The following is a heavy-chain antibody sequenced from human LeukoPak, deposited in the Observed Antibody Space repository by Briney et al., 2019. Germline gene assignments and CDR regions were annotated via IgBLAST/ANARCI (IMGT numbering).Heavy chain of an antibody. CDR3: PTQSASRIQLRLGHFDY. Sequence: SETLSLTCTVSGGSISSSSYYWGWIRQPPGKGLEGIGSIYYSGSTYYNPSRKSRVTIAVDTSKNQFSLKRSSVTAADTAVYYSPTQSASRIQLRLGHFDYWAQRTLVTVSS. CDR1: GGSISSSSYY. D-gene: IGHD5-18*01. CDR2: IYYSGST. J-gene: IGHJ4*02. V-gene: IGHV4-39*01.